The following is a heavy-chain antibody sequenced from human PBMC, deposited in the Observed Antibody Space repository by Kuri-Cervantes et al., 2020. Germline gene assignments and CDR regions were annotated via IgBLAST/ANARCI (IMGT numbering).Heavy chain of an antibody. V-gene: IGHV3-43D*04. D-gene: IGHD6-19*01. Sequence: GESLKISCAASGFTFDDYAMHWVRQAPGKGLEWVSLISWDGGSTYYADSVKGRFTISRDNSKNSLYLQMNSLRAEDTALYYCAKESVAGLYYYYMDVWGKGTTVTVSS. CDR2: ISWDGGST. CDR1: GFTFDDYA. J-gene: IGHJ6*03. CDR3: AKESVAGLYYYYMDV.